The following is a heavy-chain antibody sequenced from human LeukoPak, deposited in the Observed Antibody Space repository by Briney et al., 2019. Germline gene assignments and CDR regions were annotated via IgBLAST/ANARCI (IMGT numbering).Heavy chain of an antibody. Sequence: SETLSLTCIVSGGSISSYYWSWIRQPPGKGLEWIGYIYYSGSTNYNPSLKSRVTISVDTSKNQFSLKLSSVTAADTAVYYCAMYCSSTSCPKGGGYFDYWGQGTLVTVSS. V-gene: IGHV4-59*01. D-gene: IGHD2-2*01. J-gene: IGHJ4*02. CDR3: AMYCSSTSCPKGGGYFDY. CDR2: IYYSGST. CDR1: GGSISSYY.